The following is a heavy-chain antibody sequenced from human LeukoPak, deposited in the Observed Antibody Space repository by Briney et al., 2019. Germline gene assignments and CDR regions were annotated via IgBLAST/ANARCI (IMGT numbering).Heavy chain of an antibody. Sequence: GGFLRLSCAASGFTFSSYSMNWVRQAPGKGLEWVSSISSSSSYIYYADSVKGRFTISRDNAKNSLYLQMNSLRAEDTAVYYCARVGAVAGGDYWGQGTLVTVSS. CDR2: ISSSSSYI. J-gene: IGHJ4*02. D-gene: IGHD6-19*01. CDR3: ARVGAVAGGDY. CDR1: GFTFSSYS. V-gene: IGHV3-21*01.